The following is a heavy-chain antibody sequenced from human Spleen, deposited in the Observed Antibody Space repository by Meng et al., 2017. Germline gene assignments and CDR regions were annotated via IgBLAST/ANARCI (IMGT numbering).Heavy chain of an antibody. Sequence: QGQVQQWGAGLLHPSETLSLTCVVSGGSFSDYYWSWVRQPPGKGLEWIGEIYHSGNTTYNPSLKSRVTISVDKSKNQFSLKLSSVTAADTAVYYCASGDITNFDYWGQGTLVTVSS. V-gene: IGHV4-34*01. CDR3: ASGDITNFDY. J-gene: IGHJ4*02. CDR2: IYHSGNT. CDR1: GGSFSDYY. D-gene: IGHD1-20*01.